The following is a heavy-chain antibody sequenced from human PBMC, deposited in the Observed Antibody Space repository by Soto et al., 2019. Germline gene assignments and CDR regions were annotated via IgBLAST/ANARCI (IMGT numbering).Heavy chain of an antibody. D-gene: IGHD1-26*01. CDR1: GYTFTSYG. CDR3: ARDGVGGGHKNSYGMDV. J-gene: IGHJ6*02. Sequence: QVQLVQSGAEVKKPGASVKVSCKASGYTFTSYGISWVRQAPGQGLEWMGWISAYNGNTNYAQKLQGRVTMTTDTSTSTVYRELRGLRSDDTAVYNCARDGVGGGHKNSYGMDVWGQGTTVTVSS. V-gene: IGHV1-18*01. CDR2: ISAYNGNT.